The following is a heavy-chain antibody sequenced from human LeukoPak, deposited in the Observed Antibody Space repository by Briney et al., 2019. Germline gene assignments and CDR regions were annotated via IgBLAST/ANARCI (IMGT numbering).Heavy chain of an antibody. Sequence: GGSLRLSCAASGFTFSSYAMSWVRQAPGKGLEWVSGIGGSGGSTYYADSVKGRFTISRDDSKNTLYLQMNSLRAEDTAVYYCAKGVQLWWYFDCWGQGTLVTVSS. V-gene: IGHV3-23*01. D-gene: IGHD5-18*01. J-gene: IGHJ4*02. CDR1: GFTFSSYA. CDR2: IGGSGGST. CDR3: AKGVQLWWYFDC.